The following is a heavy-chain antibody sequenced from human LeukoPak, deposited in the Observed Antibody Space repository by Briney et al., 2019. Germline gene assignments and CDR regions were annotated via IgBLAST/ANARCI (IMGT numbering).Heavy chain of an antibody. V-gene: IGHV4-59*01. CDR1: GGSMIRYY. J-gene: IGHJ4*02. CDR3: ARHYGTNGYFSSFFDY. D-gene: IGHD3-22*01. Sequence: SETLSLTCTVSGGSMIRYYWSWIRQPPGKGLEWIGYIYYSGSTNSNYSLTSRVTISGDTPKSQFSLNLTSVTAADTAVYYCARHYGTNGYFSSFFDYWGQGTLVTVSS. CDR2: IYYSGST.